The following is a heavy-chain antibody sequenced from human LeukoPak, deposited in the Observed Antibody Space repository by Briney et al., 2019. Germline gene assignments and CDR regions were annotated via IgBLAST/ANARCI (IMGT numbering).Heavy chain of an antibody. CDR3: ARAEGLLHPCDY. V-gene: IGHV3-43*01. CDR2: ISWDGGST. CDR1: GFTFDDYT. D-gene: IGHD2-15*01. Sequence: GGSLRLSCAASGFTFDDYTMHWVRQAPGKGLEWVSLISWDGGSTYYADSVKGRFTISRDNSKNSLYLQMNSLRAEDTAVYYCARAEGLLHPCDYWGQGTLVTVSS. J-gene: IGHJ4*02.